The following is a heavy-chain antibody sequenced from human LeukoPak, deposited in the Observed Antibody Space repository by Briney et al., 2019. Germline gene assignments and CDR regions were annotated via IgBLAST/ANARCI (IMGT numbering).Heavy chain of an antibody. CDR1: GGSISSSSYY. CDR2: IYYSGST. CDR3: ARYIAVAGTFYFDY. D-gene: IGHD6-19*01. V-gene: IGHV4-39*07. Sequence: PSETLSLTCTVSGGSISSSSYYWGWIRQPPGKGLEWIGSIYYSGSTYYNPSLKSRVTISVDTSKNQFSLKLRSVTAADTAVYYCARYIAVAGTFYFDYWGQGTLVTVSS. J-gene: IGHJ4*02.